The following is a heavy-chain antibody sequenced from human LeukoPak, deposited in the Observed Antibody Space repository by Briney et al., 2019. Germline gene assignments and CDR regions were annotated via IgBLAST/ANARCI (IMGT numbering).Heavy chain of an antibody. CDR3: ARTTYYVWGSYRPPAFDI. CDR1: GGSFSGYY. CDR2: INHSGST. Sequence: SETLSLTCAVYGGSFSGYYWSWIRQPPGKGLEWIGEINHSGSTKYNPSLKSRVIISVDTSKNQFSLKLSSVTAADTAVYYCARTTYYVWGSYRPPAFDIWGQGTMVTVSS. D-gene: IGHD3-16*02. V-gene: IGHV4-34*01. J-gene: IGHJ3*02.